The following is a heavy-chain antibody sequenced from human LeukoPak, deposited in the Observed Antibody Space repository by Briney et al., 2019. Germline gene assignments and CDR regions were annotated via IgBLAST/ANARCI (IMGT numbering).Heavy chain of an antibody. J-gene: IGHJ4*02. CDR2: INPNSGGT. Sequence: GASVKVSCKASGYTFTGYYMHWVRQAPGQGLEWMGWINPNSGGTNYAQKFQGRVTMTRDTSISTAYMELSRLRSDDTAVYYCARTWAPYCSSTSCYPISGGEFDYWGRGTLVTVSS. V-gene: IGHV1-2*02. CDR3: ARTWAPYCSSTSCYPISGGEFDY. D-gene: IGHD2-2*01. CDR1: GYTFTGYY.